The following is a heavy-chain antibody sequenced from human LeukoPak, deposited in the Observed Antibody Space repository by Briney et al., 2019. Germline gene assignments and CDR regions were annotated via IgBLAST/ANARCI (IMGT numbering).Heavy chain of an antibody. Sequence: GASVKVSCKASGGTFSSYAISWVRQAPGQGLEWMGGIIPIFGTANYAQKFQGRVTITADESTSTAYMELSSLRSGDTAVYYCARERDGYNPRSPVWFDPWGQGTLVTVSS. CDR3: ARERDGYNPRSPVWFDP. D-gene: IGHD5-24*01. V-gene: IGHV1-69*13. CDR1: GGTFSSYA. J-gene: IGHJ5*02. CDR2: IIPIFGTA.